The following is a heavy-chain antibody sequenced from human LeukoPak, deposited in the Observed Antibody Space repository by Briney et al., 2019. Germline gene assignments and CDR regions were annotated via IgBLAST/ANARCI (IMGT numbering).Heavy chain of an antibody. CDR1: GDSVSSNSAA. J-gene: IGHJ3*01. V-gene: IGHV6-1*01. CDR2: TYYRSKWYN. Sequence: SQTLSLTCAISGDSVSSNSAAWNWIRQSPSRGLEWLGRTYYRSKWYNDYAVSVKSRITINPDTSKNQFSLQLNFVTPEDTAVYYCAREAPDENHESSVPDAFDVWGQGTMVTVSS. D-gene: IGHD3-22*01. CDR3: AREAPDENHESSVPDAFDV.